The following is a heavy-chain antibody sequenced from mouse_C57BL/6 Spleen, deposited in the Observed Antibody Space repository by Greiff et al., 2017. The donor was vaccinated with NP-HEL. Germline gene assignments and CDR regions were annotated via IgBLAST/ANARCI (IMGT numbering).Heavy chain of an antibody. CDR2: INPNNGGT. V-gene: IGHV1-26*01. CDR1: GYTFTDYY. D-gene: IGHD1-1*01. J-gene: IGHJ3*01. CDR3: ARVSYYYGSRSFAY. Sequence: VQLQQSGPELVKPGASVKISCKASGYTFTDYYMNWVKQSHGKSLEWIGDINPNNGGTSYNQKFKGKATLTVDKSSSTAYMELRSLTSEDSAVYYCARVSYYYGSRSFAYWGQGTLVTVSA.